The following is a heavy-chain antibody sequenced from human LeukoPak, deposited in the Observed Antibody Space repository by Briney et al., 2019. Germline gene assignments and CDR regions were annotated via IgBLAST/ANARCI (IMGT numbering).Heavy chain of an antibody. CDR1: RGPISSGGYY. D-gene: IGHD4-23*01. CDR2: IYYSGST. CDR3: ARSDGGRVDY. V-gene: IGHV4-31*03. Sequence: SQTLSLTCTVSRGPISSGGYYWSWIRQHPGKSLEWIGYIYYSGSTYYNPSLKSRVTISLDTSKNQLSLTLSSVTAAHTAVYYCARSDGGRVDYWGQGTLVTVSS. J-gene: IGHJ4*02.